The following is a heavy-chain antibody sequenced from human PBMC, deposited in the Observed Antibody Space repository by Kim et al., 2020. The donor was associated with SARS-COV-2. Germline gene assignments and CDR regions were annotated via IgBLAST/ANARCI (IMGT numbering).Heavy chain of an antibody. Sequence: GGTSSTPPLKSRVTISVDTSKNQFSLKLSSVTAADTAVYYCARVGSELDYWGQGTLVTVSS. CDR3: ARVGSELDY. D-gene: IGHD3-10*01. J-gene: IGHJ4*02. CDR2: GGT. V-gene: IGHV4-31*02.